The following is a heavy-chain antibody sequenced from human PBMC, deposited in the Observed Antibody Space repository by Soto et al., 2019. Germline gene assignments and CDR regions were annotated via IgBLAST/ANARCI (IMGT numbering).Heavy chain of an antibody. V-gene: IGHV3-30*18. CDR3: AKDGFGGNSHYYYGMDV. CDR2: ISYDGSNK. Sequence: PGESLKISCAASGFTFSSYGMHWVRQAPGKGLEWVAVISYDGSNKYYADSVKGRFTISRDNSKNTLYLQMNSLRAEDTAVYYCAKDGFGGNSHYYYGMDVWGQGTTVTVSS. J-gene: IGHJ6*02. D-gene: IGHD2-21*02. CDR1: GFTFSSYG.